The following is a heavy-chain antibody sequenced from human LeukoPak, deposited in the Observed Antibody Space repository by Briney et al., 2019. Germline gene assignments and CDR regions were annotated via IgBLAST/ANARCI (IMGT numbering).Heavy chain of an antibody. V-gene: IGHV3-30-3*01. J-gene: IGHJ4*02. CDR3: ARGPPKWLRGYLDY. D-gene: IGHD5-12*01. CDR2: ISYDGSNK. CDR1: GFTFSSYA. Sequence: GGSLRLSCAASGFTFSSYAMHWVRQAPGKGLEWVAVISYDGSNKYYADSVKGRFTISRDNSKNTLYLQMNSLRAEDTAVYYCARGPPKWLRGYLDYWGQGTLVTVSS.